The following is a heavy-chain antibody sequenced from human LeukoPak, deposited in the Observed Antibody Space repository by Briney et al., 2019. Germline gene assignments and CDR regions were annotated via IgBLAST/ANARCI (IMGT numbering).Heavy chain of an antibody. CDR2: ISHDGNSK. CDR1: GFTLSTCG. V-gene: IGHV3-30*03. CDR3: ARDYCSSTSCLFDY. D-gene: IGHD2-2*01. Sequence: GRSLRLSCAASGFTLSTCGMHWVRQAPGKGLEWVAMISHDGNSKQYADFAKGRFTISRDNSKNTLYLQMNSLRAEDTAVYYCARDYCSSTSCLFDYWGQGTLVTVSS. J-gene: IGHJ4*02.